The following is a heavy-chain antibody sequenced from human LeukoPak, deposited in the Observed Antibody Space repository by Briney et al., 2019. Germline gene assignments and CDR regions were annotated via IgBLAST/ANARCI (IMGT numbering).Heavy chain of an antibody. Sequence: GGSLRLSCAASGFPFDDYGMSWVRPAPGKGLEWVSGLNWNGGSTHYADSVKGRFTISRDNAKNFLYLQMNSLRAEDTALYFCARRGYCSGGNCVGAFDIWGQGTMVTVSS. CDR3: ARRGYCSGGNCVGAFDI. D-gene: IGHD2-15*01. V-gene: IGHV3-20*04. CDR1: GFPFDDYG. J-gene: IGHJ3*02. CDR2: LNWNGGST.